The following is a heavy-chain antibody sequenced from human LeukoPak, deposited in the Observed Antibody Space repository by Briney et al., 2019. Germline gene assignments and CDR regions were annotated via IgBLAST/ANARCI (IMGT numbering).Heavy chain of an antibody. CDR3: ARRGGYSYGEGSSGWGGMDV. D-gene: IGHD5-18*01. CDR2: FYPCDAYT. Sequence: GAPLQFSSKGSGASFTSNWIGWWRQLPGKGLEWLGMFYPCDAYTRYTPSFQGQGSISADESIRAAYLQWSSLKTSDTAMYYCARRGGYSYGEGSSGWGGMDVWGQGTTVTVSS. J-gene: IGHJ6*02. V-gene: IGHV5-51*03. CDR1: GASFTSNW.